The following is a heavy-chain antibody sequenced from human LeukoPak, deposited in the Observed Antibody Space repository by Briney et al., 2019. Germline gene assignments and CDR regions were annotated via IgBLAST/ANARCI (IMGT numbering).Heavy chain of an antibody. Sequence: GRSLRLSCAASGFTFSSYGMHWVRQAPGKGLEWVAVIWYDGSNKYYADSVKGRFTISRDNSKNTLYLQMNSLRAEDTAVYYCARDPQWELHASHFDYWGQGTLVTVSS. V-gene: IGHV3-33*01. CDR1: GFTFSSYG. D-gene: IGHD1-26*01. CDR3: ARDPQWELHASHFDY. CDR2: IWYDGSNK. J-gene: IGHJ4*02.